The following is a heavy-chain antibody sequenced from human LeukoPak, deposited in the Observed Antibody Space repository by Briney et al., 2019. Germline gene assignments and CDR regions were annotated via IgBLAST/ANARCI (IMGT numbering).Heavy chain of an antibody. J-gene: IGHJ4*02. CDR3: AKGSQWELLTPFDY. CDR1: GFTLSSYA. D-gene: IGHD1-26*01. CDR2: ISGSGGST. Sequence: PGGSLRLSCAASGFTLSSYAMSWVRQAPGKGLEWVSAISGSGGSTYYADSVKGRFTISRDNSKNTLYLQMNSLRAEDTAVYYCAKGSQWELLTPFDYWGQGTLVTVSS. V-gene: IGHV3-23*01.